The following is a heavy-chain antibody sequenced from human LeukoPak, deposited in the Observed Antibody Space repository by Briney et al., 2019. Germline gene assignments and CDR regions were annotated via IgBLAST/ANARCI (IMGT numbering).Heavy chain of an antibody. CDR1: GYTFTNYG. D-gene: IGHD4-17*01. J-gene: IGHJ4*02. CDR2: ISAYNGNT. CDR3: ARNPVTTKYFDY. Sequence: ASVKVSCKASGYTFTNYGISWVRQAPGQGLEWMGWISAYNGNTNYAQKFQGRVTMTRDTSTSTVYMELSSLRSEDTAVYYCARNPVTTKYFDYWGQGTLVTVSS. V-gene: IGHV1-18*01.